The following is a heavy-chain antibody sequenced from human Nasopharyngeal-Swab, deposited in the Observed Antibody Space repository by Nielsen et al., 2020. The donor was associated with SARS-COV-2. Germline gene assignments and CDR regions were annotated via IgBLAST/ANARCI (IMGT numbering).Heavy chain of an antibody. Sequence: GESLKISCTASGFTFGDYAMSWFRQAPGKGLEWVGFIRSKAYGGTTEYAASVKGRFTISRDDSKSIAYLQMNSLKTEDTAVYYCARGLAAAGTDDYWGQGTLVTVSS. CDR1: GFTFGDYA. CDR2: IRSKAYGGTT. CDR3: ARGLAAAGTDDY. D-gene: IGHD6-13*01. J-gene: IGHJ4*02. V-gene: IGHV3-49*03.